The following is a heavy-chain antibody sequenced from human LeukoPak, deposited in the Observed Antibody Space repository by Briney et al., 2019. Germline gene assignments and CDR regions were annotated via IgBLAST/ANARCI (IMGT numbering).Heavy chain of an antibody. J-gene: IGHJ4*02. CDR3: ARTRTLDY. V-gene: IGHV3-9*01. CDR2: ISWNSGSI. Sequence: GGSLRLSCAASGFTFDDYAMHWVRHAPGKGLEWVSGISWNSGSIGYADSVKGRFTISRDNAKNSLYLQMNSLRVEDTAVYYCARTRTLDYWGQGTLVTVSS. CDR1: GFTFDDYA.